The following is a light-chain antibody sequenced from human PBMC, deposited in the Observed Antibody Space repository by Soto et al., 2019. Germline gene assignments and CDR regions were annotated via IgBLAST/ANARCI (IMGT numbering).Light chain of an antibody. CDR3: QQFSSYPLT. J-gene: IGKJ4*01. CDR2: DAS. V-gene: IGKV3-20*01. CDR1: QTVRNNY. Sequence: IGFSQSPGTLSLSPGEIATLSCRASQTVRNNYLAWYQQKPGQAPRLLIYDASSRATGIPDRFSGGGSGTDFTLTISRLEPEDFAVYYCQQFSSYPLTFGGGTKVDIK.